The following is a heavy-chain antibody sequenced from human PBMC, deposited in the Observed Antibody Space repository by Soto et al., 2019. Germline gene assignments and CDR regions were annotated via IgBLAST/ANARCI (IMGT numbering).Heavy chain of an antibody. D-gene: IGHD2-15*01. J-gene: IGHJ6*02. CDR1: GGPFSRYY. CDR3: AGDNVVVNPIRYYHYGIDL. CDR2: IHQSGNA. V-gene: IGHV4-34*01. Sequence: PSETLSLTCAVHGGPFSRYYWTWIRQPPGKGLEWIGEIHQSGNANYNPSLKSRLSMSVDTSKNQFSLKLTSVTAADTATYYCAGDNVVVNPIRYYHYGIDLWGQGTTVTVSS.